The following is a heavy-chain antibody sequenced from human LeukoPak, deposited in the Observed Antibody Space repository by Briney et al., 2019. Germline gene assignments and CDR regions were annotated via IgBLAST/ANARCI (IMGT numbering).Heavy chain of an antibody. Sequence: ASVKVSCKASGYTFTSYGISWVRQAPGQGLEWMGWISAYNGNTHYAQNLQGRVIMTKDTSTSTAHMELRSLRSDDTAVYYCARSGYYDILTGVNPFENDYCGQGHLVTVSS. D-gene: IGHD3-9*01. CDR2: ISAYNGNT. CDR1: GYTFTSYG. J-gene: IGHJ4*02. V-gene: IGHV1-18*01. CDR3: ARSGYYDILTGVNPFENDY.